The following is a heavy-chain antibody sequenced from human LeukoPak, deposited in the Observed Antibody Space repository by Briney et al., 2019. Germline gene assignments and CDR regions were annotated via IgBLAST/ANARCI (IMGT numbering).Heavy chain of an antibody. Sequence: PSETLSLTCTVSGDSVSSTGYYWGWIRQPPGEGLEWIGTIYYSGSTYYNPSLKSRVTMSEDTSRNQFSLRLSSVNAADTAVYYCARDRSIVVLPGYYGMDVWGQGTTVTVSS. J-gene: IGHJ6*02. V-gene: IGHV4-39*02. D-gene: IGHD2-2*01. CDR3: ARDRSIVVLPGYYGMDV. CDR2: IYYSGST. CDR1: GDSVSSTGYY.